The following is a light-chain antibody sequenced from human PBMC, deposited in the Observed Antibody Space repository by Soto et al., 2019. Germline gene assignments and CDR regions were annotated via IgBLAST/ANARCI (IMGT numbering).Light chain of an antibody. CDR2: EVS. CDR3: SSYTSSSTLLYV. CDR1: SSDVGGYNY. V-gene: IGLV2-14*01. J-gene: IGLJ1*01. Sequence: TQSASVSGSPGQSITISCTGTSSDVGGYNYVSWYQQHPGKAPKLMIYEVSNRPSGVSNRFSGSKSGNTASLTISGLQAEDEADYYCSSYTSSSTLLYVFGTGTRAPS.